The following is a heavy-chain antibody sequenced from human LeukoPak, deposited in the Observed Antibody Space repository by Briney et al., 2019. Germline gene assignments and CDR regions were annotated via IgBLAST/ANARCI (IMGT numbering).Heavy chain of an antibody. CDR1: GFTFSDFW. Sequence: GGPLRLSCAASGFTFSDFWMHWVRQAPGKGLVWVSRISSEGSSTTYADSVKGRFTISRDNAKNSLYLQMNSLRAEDTAVYYCARHPLARYSSSWYSDYWGQGTLVTVSS. CDR2: ISSEGSST. V-gene: IGHV3-74*01. J-gene: IGHJ4*02. D-gene: IGHD6-13*01. CDR3: ARHPLARYSSSWYSDY.